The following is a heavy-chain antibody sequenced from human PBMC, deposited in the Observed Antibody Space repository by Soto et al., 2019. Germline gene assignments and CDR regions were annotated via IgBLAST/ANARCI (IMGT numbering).Heavy chain of an antibody. D-gene: IGHD4-17*01. CDR1: GGSISSSSYY. V-gene: IGHV4-39*01. CDR3: ARHGGTVTTYPDSSDY. CDR2: IYYSGST. Sequence: QLQLQESGPGLVKPSETLSLTCTVSGGSISSSSYYWGWIRQPPGKGLEWIGSIYYSGSTYYNPSLKSRVTISVDTSKNQFSLKLSSVTAADTAVYYCARHGGTVTTYPDSSDYWGQGTLVTVSS. J-gene: IGHJ4*02.